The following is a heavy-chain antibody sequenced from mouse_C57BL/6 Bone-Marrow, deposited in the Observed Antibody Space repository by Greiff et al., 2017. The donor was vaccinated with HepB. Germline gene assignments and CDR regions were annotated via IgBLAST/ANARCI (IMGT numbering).Heavy chain of an antibody. CDR2: INPNNGGT. CDR3: ARKGGVWYFDY. V-gene: IGHV1-26*01. J-gene: IGHJ2*01. Sequence: VQLQQSGPELVKPGASVKISCKASGYTFTDYYMNWVKQSHGKSLEWIGDINPNNGGTSYNQKFKGKATLTVDKSSSTAYMELRSLTSEDSAVYYCARKGGVWYFDYWGQGTTLTVSS. CDR1: GYTFTDYY.